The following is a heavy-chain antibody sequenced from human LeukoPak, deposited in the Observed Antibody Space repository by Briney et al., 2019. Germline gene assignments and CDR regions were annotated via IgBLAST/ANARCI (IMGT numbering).Heavy chain of an antibody. V-gene: IGHV4-4*07. Sequence: PSETLSLTCTVSGGSISSSYWSWIRQPAGKGLEWIGRIYTSGTTSYNPSLKSRVSISVDKSKNQLSLKVSSVTAADTAGYYCARLGYSSSSTGYYYYMDVWGKGTTVTVSS. J-gene: IGHJ6*03. D-gene: IGHD6-6*01. CDR1: GGSISSSY. CDR2: IYTSGTT. CDR3: ARLGYSSSSTGYYYYMDV.